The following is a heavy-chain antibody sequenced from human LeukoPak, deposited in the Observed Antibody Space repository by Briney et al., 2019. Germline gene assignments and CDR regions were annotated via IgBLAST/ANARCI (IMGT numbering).Heavy chain of an antibody. V-gene: IGHV3-7*01. J-gene: IGHJ4*02. Sequence: GGSLRLSCVVSRITFSSFSMNWVRQPPGKGLEWVANINQDGSEKNYVDSVKGRFTISRDNAKSSLYLQMSSLRAEDTAVYYCAREGSGSCLDYWGQGTLVTVSS. CDR1: RITFSSFS. CDR3: AREGSGSCLDY. D-gene: IGHD1-26*01. CDR2: INQDGSEK.